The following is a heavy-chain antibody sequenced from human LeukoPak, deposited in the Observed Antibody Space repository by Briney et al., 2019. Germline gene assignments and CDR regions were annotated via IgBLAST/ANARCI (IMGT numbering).Heavy chain of an antibody. Sequence: GGSLRLSCAASGFTFSGSAMHWVRQAPGKGLEWVAVISYDGSNKYYADSVKGRFTISRDNSKNTLYLQMNSLRAEDTAVYYCAREDTAMVTALDYWGQGTLVTVSS. CDR1: GFTFSGSA. CDR3: AREDTAMVTALDY. V-gene: IGHV3-30*04. D-gene: IGHD5-18*01. J-gene: IGHJ4*02. CDR2: ISYDGSNK.